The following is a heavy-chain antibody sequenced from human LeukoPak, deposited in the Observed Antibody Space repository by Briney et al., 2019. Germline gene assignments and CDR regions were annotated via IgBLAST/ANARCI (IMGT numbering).Heavy chain of an antibody. V-gene: IGHV3-33*06. CDR1: GFTFSSYV. Sequence: GGSLRLSRAASGFTFSSYVMHWVRQAPGKGLEWEAVVWDDGSSQNYADSVKGRFTISRDNSKNLVFLQMNSLRAEDTAVYYCAKDQWNPDFWGQGTLVSVSS. CDR3: AKDQWNPDF. J-gene: IGHJ4*02. CDR2: VWDDGSSQ. D-gene: IGHD6-19*01.